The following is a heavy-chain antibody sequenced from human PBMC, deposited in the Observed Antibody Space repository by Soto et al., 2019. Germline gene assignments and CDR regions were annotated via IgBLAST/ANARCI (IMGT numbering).Heavy chain of an antibody. CDR2: ISGSGGST. CDR1: GFTFSSYA. CDR3: AKAGGYSYGDMYSYYYYGMDV. D-gene: IGHD5-18*01. V-gene: IGHV3-23*01. J-gene: IGHJ6*02. Sequence: GGSLRLSCAASGFTFSSYAMSWVRQAPGKGLEWVSAISGSGGSTYYADSVKGRFTISRDNSKNTLYLQMNSLAAEDTAVYYCAKAGGYSYGDMYSYYYYGMDVWGQGTTVTVSS.